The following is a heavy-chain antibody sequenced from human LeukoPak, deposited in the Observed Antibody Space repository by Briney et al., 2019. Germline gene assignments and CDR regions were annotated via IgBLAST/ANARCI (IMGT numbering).Heavy chain of an antibody. CDR2: IIPILNIE. D-gene: IGHD6-19*01. Sequence: GASVKVSCKASGGTFSSYAISWVRQAPGQGLEWMGRIIPILNIENYAQEFQGRVTITADKSTSTAYMELSSLRSEDTAVYYCANGRSGSGWYGGPDDGYWGQGTLITVSS. CDR1: GGTFSSYA. V-gene: IGHV1-69*04. J-gene: IGHJ4*02. CDR3: ANGRSGSGWYGGPDDGY.